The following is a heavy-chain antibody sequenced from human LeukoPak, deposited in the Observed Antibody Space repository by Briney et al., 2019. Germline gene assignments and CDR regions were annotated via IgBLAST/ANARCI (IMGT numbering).Heavy chain of an antibody. CDR3: AKGSYYDSSGSFYFDY. CDR2: ISYDGSNK. J-gene: IGHJ4*02. CDR1: GFTFSSYA. Sequence: GRSLRLSCEASGFTFSSYAMHWVRQAPGKGLEWVAVISYDGSNKYYADSVKGRFTISRDNSKNTLYVQVSSLGTEDTAAYYCAKGSYYDSSGSFYFDYWGQGTLVTVSS. D-gene: IGHD3-22*01. V-gene: IGHV3-30-3*01.